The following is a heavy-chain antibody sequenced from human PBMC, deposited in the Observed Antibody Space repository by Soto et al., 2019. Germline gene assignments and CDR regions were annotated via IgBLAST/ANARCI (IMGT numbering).Heavy chain of an antibody. J-gene: IGHJ4*02. Sequence: SETLSLTCTVSGGSISSGDSFWSWIRQPPGKGLEWIGYIYYSGSTYYNPSLKSRVTISVDTSKNQFSLKLSSVTAADTAVYYCARVKAGVVYWGQGTLVTVSS. CDR1: GGSISSGDSF. CDR2: IYYSGST. D-gene: IGHD6-13*01. V-gene: IGHV4-30-4*01. CDR3: ARVKAGVVY.